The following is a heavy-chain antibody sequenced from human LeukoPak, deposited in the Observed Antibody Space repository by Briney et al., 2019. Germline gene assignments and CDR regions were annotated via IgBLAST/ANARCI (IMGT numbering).Heavy chain of an antibody. V-gene: IGHV3-15*01. CDR3: ARGYYDILTGDYYFDY. CDR1: GFTFNNAW. Sequence: GGSLRLSCAASGFTFNNAWMSWVRQAPGKGLEWVGRIKSKTDGGTTDYAAPVKGRFTISRDDSKNTLYLQMNSLKTEDTAVYYCARGYYDILTGDYYFDYWGQGTQVTVSS. CDR2: IKSKTDGGTT. J-gene: IGHJ4*02. D-gene: IGHD3-9*01.